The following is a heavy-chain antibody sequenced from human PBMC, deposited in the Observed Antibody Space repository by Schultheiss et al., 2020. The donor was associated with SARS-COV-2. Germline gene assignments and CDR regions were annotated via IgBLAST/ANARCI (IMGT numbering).Heavy chain of an antibody. D-gene: IGHD3-22*01. CDR3: TRVCSGYYLSYFDY. CDR2: IRSKAYGGTT. Sequence: GGSLRLSCTASGFTFGDYAMSWVRQAPGKGLEWVGFIRSKAYGGTTEYAASVKGRFTISRDDSKSIAYLQMNSLKTEDTAVYYCTRVCSGYYLSYFDYWGQGTLVTVSS. V-gene: IGHV3-49*04. CDR1: GFTFGDYA. J-gene: IGHJ4*02.